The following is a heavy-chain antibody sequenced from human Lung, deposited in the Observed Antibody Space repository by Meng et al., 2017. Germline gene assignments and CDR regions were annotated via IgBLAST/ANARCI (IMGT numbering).Heavy chain of an antibody. Sequence: LQGAGTRRVKPSETRSLTVAVSGCSINSGNWWSWVRQPPGKGLEWIGEISHSGNTNYSTSFRGRVTMSVGRSRDQFSLELNSVTAADTAVYFCARNGAYCLHSWGQGTLVTVSS. CDR2: ISHSGNT. CDR1: GCSINSGNW. J-gene: IGHJ4*02. D-gene: IGHD4-17*01. V-gene: IGHV4-4*02. CDR3: ARNGAYCLHS.